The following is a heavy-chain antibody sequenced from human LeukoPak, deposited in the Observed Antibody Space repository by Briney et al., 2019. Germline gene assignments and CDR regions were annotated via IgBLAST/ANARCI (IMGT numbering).Heavy chain of an antibody. D-gene: IGHD4-17*01. V-gene: IGHV3-23*01. J-gene: IGHJ4*02. CDR3: AKDVYGDYGGLNY. Sequence: PGRSLRLSCAASGFTFSTYAMSWVRQAPGKGLEWVSSIRGSDGSTYYADSVKGRFAISRDNSKNTLYLQMNSLRAEDTAVYYCAKDVYGDYGGLNYWGQGTLVTVSS. CDR2: IRGSDGST. CDR1: GFTFSTYA.